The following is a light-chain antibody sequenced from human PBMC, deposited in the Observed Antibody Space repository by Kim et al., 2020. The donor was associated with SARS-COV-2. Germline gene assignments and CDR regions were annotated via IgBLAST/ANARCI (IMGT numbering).Light chain of an antibody. CDR1: QSVTSNS. CDR3: QQYGDSPRT. J-gene: IGKJ2*01. Sequence: PGERVTLSCRASQSVTSNSLAWYQQSPGQAPRLLIYGASTRAAGIPDRFSGSGSGADFTLTINRLEPEDSAVYYCQQYGDSPRTFGQGTKVDIK. V-gene: IGKV3-20*01. CDR2: GAS.